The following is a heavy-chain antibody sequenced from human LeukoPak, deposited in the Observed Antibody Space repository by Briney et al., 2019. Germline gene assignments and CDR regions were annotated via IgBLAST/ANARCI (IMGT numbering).Heavy chain of an antibody. CDR2: IYPGDSDT. D-gene: IGHD3-10*01. Sequence: PGESLKISCQASGYTFTNYWIGWVRQMPGKGLGWMGIIYPGDSDTRYSPSFQGQVTISADKSISAAYLQWNSLKASDTAMYYCVRRWYFGSEKYYAFDYWGQGTLVTVSS. CDR1: GYTFTNYW. J-gene: IGHJ4*02. V-gene: IGHV5-51*01. CDR3: VRRWYFGSEKYYAFDY.